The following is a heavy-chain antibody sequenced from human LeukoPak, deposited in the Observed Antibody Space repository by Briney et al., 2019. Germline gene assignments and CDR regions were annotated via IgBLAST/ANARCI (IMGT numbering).Heavy chain of an antibody. J-gene: IGHJ4*02. Sequence: GGSLRLSCSASGFTFTSHVMHWVRQAPGKGLQYVSGISMNVQTTYFAGSVKGRFTISRDSSKNTVYLQMNSLTAEDTAVYYCVREGLERRTNFDYWGQGTLVSVSS. CDR2: ISMNVQTT. CDR3: VREGLERRTNFDY. D-gene: IGHD1-1*01. V-gene: IGHV3-64D*06. CDR1: GFTFTSHV.